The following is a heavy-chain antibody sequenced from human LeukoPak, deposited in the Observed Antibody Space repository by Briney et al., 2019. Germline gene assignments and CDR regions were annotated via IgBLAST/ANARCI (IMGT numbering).Heavy chain of an antibody. CDR1: GFTFSSYG. CDR3: AKVMVRGVIDGMDV. V-gene: IGHV3-30*18. Sequence: PGGSLRLSCAASGFTFSSYGMHWVRQAPGKGLEWVAVISYDGSNKYYADSVKGRLTISRDNSKNTLYLQMNSLRAEDTAVYYCAKVMVRGVIDGMDVWGKGTTVTVSS. CDR2: ISYDGSNK. D-gene: IGHD3-10*01. J-gene: IGHJ6*04.